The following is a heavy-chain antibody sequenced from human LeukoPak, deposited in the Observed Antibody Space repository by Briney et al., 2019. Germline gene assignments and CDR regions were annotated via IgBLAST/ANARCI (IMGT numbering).Heavy chain of an antibody. J-gene: IGHJ3*02. D-gene: IGHD7-27*01. V-gene: IGHV4-59*02. CDR1: GGSVSGYY. CDR2: IYYSGNT. CDR3: ARTKWGYAFDI. Sequence: SETLSLTCTVSGGSVSGYYWTWIRQPPGKGLEWIGYIYYSGNTNYNPSLKSRVTISLDTSENQFSPRLNSVTAADTAVYYCARTKWGYAFDIWGQGTMVTVSS.